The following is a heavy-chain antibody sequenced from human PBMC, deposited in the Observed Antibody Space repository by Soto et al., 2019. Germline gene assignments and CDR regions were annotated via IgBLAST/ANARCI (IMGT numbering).Heavy chain of an antibody. CDR2: ISSSSSYI. Sequence: GGSLRLSCAASGFTFSSYSMNWVRQAPGKGLEWVSSISSSSSYIYYADSVKGRFTISRDNAKNSLYLQMNSLRAEDTAVYYCAKGYGLWFGEPFDYWGQGSLVTVSS. CDR1: GFTFSSYS. D-gene: IGHD3-10*01. CDR3: AKGYGLWFGEPFDY. V-gene: IGHV3-21*01. J-gene: IGHJ4*02.